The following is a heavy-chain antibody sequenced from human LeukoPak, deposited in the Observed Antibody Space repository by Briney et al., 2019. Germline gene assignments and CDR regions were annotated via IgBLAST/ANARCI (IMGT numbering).Heavy chain of an antibody. CDR2: IIPILGIA. CDR3: ASAGATGTRRGYSYGSFDY. CDR1: GGTFSSHT. J-gene: IGHJ4*02. Sequence: SVKVSRKASGGTFSSHTISWVRQAPGPGLEWMGRIIPILGIANYAQKFQGRVTITADKSTSTAYMELSSLRSEDTAVYYCASAGATGTRRGYSYGSFDYWGQGTLVTASS. V-gene: IGHV1-69*02. D-gene: IGHD5-18*01.